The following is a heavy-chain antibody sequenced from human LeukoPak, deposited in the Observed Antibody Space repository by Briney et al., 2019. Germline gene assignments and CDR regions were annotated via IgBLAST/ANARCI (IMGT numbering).Heavy chain of an antibody. D-gene: IGHD1-26*01. Sequence: QPGGSLRLSCAASGFTFTSYSMSWVRQAPGKGLEWVSGTSDRGDYTYYADSVKGRFTISRDNSKNTLYLQMNSLRAEDTALYFCAKKAQYNGNYPLDYWGQGTLVTASS. CDR3: AKKAQYNGNYPLDY. V-gene: IGHV3-23*01. CDR1: GFTFTSYS. J-gene: IGHJ4*02. CDR2: TSDRGDYT.